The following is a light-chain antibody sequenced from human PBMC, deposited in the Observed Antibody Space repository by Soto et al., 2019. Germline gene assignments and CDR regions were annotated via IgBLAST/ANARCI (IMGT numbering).Light chain of an antibody. V-gene: IGKV3-15*01. CDR3: QQYNNWWT. CDR2: GAS. CDR1: QSVNNK. Sequence: EIVLTQSPATLSVPPGERATLSCRASQSVNNKIAWYQQTPGQAPRLLIYGASTRATNIPARFSGGGSGTEFTLTISSLQSEDFAFYFCQQYNNWWTFGQGTKVDIK. J-gene: IGKJ1*01.